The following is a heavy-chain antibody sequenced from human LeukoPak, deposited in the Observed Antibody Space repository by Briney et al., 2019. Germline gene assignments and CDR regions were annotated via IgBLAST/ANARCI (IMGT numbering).Heavy chain of an antibody. CDR3: AKDSDGSGWYGGLDY. Sequence: GGSLTLSCAASGFTFDDYAMHWVRQAPGKDLERVSGISWNSGSIGYADSVKGRFTISSDNAKNSLYLQMNSLRAEDMALYYCAKDSDGSGWYGGLDYWGQGTLVTVSS. J-gene: IGHJ4*02. D-gene: IGHD6-19*01. CDR2: ISWNSGSI. CDR1: GFTFDDYA. V-gene: IGHV3-9*03.